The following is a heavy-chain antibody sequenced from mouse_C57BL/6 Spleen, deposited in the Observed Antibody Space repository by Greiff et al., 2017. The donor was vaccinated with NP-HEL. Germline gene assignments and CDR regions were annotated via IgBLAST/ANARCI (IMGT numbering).Heavy chain of an antibody. Sequence: EVQLQQSGPELVKPGASVKMSCKASGYTFTDYNMHWVKQSHGKSLEWIGYINPNNGGTSYIQKFKGKATLTVNKSSSTAYMELRSLTSEDSAVYYCARSPLIYYYGSSQPYWYFDVWGTGTTVTVSS. CDR3: ARSPLIYYYGSSQPYWYFDV. V-gene: IGHV1-22*01. J-gene: IGHJ1*03. D-gene: IGHD1-1*01. CDR2: INPNNGGT. CDR1: GYTFTDYN.